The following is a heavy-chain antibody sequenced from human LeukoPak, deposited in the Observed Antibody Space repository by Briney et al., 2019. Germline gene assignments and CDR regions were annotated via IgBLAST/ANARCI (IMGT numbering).Heavy chain of an antibody. V-gene: IGHV3-30-3*01. D-gene: IGHD2-2*01. Sequence: GGSLRLSCAASGLTFSSYAMHWVRQAPGKGLEWVAVISYDGSNKYYADSVKGRFTISRDNSKNTLYLQMNSLRPEDTAVYYCARGDCSSTSCYAEDYWGQGTLVTVSS. J-gene: IGHJ4*02. CDR2: ISYDGSNK. CDR3: ARGDCSSTSCYAEDY. CDR1: GLTFSSYA.